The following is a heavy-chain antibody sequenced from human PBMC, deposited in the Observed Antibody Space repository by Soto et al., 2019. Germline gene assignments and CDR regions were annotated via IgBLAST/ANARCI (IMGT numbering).Heavy chain of an antibody. J-gene: IGHJ2*01. CDR1: GGSISSSTYY. V-gene: IGHV4-61*05. CDR2: IHYSGTT. CDR3: ANFNWYSDL. Sequence: SETLSLTCTVSGGSISSSTYYWGWMRQPPGKGLEWIGYIHYSGTTNYNPSLKSRVTMSVDTSKNQFSLQLSSVTAADTAVYYCANFNWYSDLWGRGTLVTVSS.